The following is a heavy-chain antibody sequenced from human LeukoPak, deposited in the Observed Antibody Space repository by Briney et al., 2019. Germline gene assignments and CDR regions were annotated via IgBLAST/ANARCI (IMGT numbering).Heavy chain of an antibody. CDR1: GFTFSSYG. CDR2: IWYDGCNK. V-gene: IGHV3-33*01. CDR3: ARVPHAEYCSSTSCYLAY. J-gene: IGHJ4*02. Sequence: GGSLRLSCAASGFTFSSYGMHWVRQAPGKGLEWVAVIWYDGCNKYYADSVKGRFTISRDNSKNTLYLQMNSLRAEDTAVYYCARVPHAEYCSSTSCYLAYWGQGTLVTVSS. D-gene: IGHD2-2*01.